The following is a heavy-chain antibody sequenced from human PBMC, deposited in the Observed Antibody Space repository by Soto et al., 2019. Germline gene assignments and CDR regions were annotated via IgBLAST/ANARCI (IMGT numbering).Heavy chain of an antibody. CDR1: GYTLTGKY. CDR2: INPNSGGT. V-gene: IGHV1-2*02. J-gene: IGHJ5*02. CDR3: ARGPPGDSKTNWFDP. Sequence: ASVKVSCKASGYTLTGKYMHWVRQAPGQGLEWMGWINPNSGGTNYAQKFQGRVTVTRDTSISTAYMELSRLRSDDTAVYYCARGPPGDSKTNWFDPWGQGTLVTVSS. D-gene: IGHD4-4*01.